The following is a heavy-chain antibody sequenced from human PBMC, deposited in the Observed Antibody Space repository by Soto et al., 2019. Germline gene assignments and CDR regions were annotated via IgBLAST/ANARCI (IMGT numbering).Heavy chain of an antibody. V-gene: IGHV4-59*01. CDR1: GGSISSYY. CDR2: IYYSGST. J-gene: IGHJ4*02. D-gene: IGHD3-3*01. CDR3: ARSGQNYDFWSGYPYYFDY. Sequence: SLTCTVSGGSISSYYWSWIRQPPGKGLEWIGYIYYSGSTNYNPSLKSRVTISVDTSKNQFSLKLSSVTAADTAVYYCARSGQNYDFWSGYPYYFDYWGQGTLVTVS.